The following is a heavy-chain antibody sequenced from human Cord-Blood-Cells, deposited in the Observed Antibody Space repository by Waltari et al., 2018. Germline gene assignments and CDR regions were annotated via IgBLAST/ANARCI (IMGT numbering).Heavy chain of an antibody. D-gene: IGHD2-15*01. V-gene: IGHV1-2*06. Sequence: QVQLVQSGAEVKKPGASVKVSCKASGYTFTGYYMHWVRQAPGQGIEWMGRINPNRGGTNYAQKFQGRVTMTRDTSISTAYMELSRLRSDDTAVYYCARRVAEDGMDVWGQGTTVTVSS. CDR2: INPNRGGT. CDR1: GYTFTGYY. J-gene: IGHJ6*02. CDR3: ARRVAEDGMDV.